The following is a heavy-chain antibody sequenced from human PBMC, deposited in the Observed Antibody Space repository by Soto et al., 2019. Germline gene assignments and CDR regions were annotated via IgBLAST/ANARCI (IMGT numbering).Heavy chain of an antibody. V-gene: IGHV3-7*04. D-gene: IGHD1-26*01. Sequence: EVHLVESGGGLVQTGGSLRLSCAIFESTVSRDWMNWVRQAPGKGLEWVAHINQDGSEKYYVDSVKGRFTISRDNAKKSLYLQMNSLRPADTAMCYCSGGVGDAFWGQGTLVTVSS. CDR1: ESTVSRDW. J-gene: IGHJ4*02. CDR3: SGGVGDAF. CDR2: INQDGSEK.